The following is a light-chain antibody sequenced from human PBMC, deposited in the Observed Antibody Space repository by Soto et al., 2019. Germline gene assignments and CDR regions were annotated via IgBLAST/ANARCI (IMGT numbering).Light chain of an antibody. J-gene: IGKJ2*01. V-gene: IGKV3-11*02. CDR1: QRVASD. Sequence: VLTQSPGTLSLSPGEGATLSCRASQRVASDLAWYLQKPGQPPRLLIYDASIRATGIPDRISGSGSERDFTLTISRLEPEDAAVYYCRHYNNWPPVTVGQGTKVDIK. CDR2: DAS. CDR3: RHYNNWPPVT.